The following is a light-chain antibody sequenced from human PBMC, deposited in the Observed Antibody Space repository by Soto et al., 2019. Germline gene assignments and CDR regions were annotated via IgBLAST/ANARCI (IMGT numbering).Light chain of an antibody. CDR1: SSDVGSYNL. Sequence: LTQPASVSGSPGQSITISCTGTSSDVGSYNLVSWYQQHPGTAPKLMIYEGSKWPSGVSNRFSGSKSGNTASLTISGLQAEDEADYYCCSYAGNSSFVFGTGTKVTVL. CDR2: EGS. V-gene: IGLV2-23*01. CDR3: CSYAGNSSFV. J-gene: IGLJ1*01.